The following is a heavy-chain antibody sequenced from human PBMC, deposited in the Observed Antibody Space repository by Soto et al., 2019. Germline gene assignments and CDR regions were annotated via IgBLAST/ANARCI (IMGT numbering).Heavy chain of an antibody. CDR1: GGTFSSYA. D-gene: IGHD3-10*01. J-gene: IGHJ1*01. V-gene: IGHV1-69*13. CDR2: IIPIFGTA. Sequence: SVKVSCKASGGTFSSYAISWVRQAPGQGLEWMGGIIPIFGTANYAQKFQGRVTITADESTSTAYMELSSLRSEDTAVYYCAREDTMDRDPQAYAEYLEHWGQGTMVSVS. CDR3: AREDTMDRDPQAYAEYLEH.